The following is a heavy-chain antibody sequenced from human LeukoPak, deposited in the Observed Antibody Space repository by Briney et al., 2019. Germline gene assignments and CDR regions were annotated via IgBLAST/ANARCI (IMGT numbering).Heavy chain of an antibody. Sequence: ASVKVSCKASGYSFTSYDINWVRQATGQGLEWMGWMNPNSGNTGYAQKFQGRITMTRNTPISTAYMELSSLRSEDTAVDYCFLMVRGVIDTFDIWGQGTMVTVSS. CDR1: GYSFTSYD. CDR3: FLMVRGVIDTFDI. CDR2: MNPNSGNT. D-gene: IGHD3-10*01. V-gene: IGHV1-8*01. J-gene: IGHJ3*02.